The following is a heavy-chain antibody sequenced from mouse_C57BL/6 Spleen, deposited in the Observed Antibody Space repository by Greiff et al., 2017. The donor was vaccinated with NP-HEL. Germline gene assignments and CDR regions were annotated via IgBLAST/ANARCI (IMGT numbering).Heavy chain of an antibody. CDR1: GYTFTSYW. D-gene: IGHD1-1*01. CDR2: IDPSDSYT. V-gene: IGHV1-69*01. CDR3: ARRGSSFGWYFDV. J-gene: IGHJ1*03. Sequence: VQLQQSGAELVMPGASVKLSCKASGYTFTSYWMHWVKQRPGQGLEWIGEIDPSDSYTNYNQKFKGKSTLTVDKSSSTAYMQLSSLTSEDSAVYYCARRGSSFGWYFDVWGTGTTVTVSS.